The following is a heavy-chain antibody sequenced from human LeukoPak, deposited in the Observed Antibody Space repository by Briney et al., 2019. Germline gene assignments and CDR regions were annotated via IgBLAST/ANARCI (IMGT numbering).Heavy chain of an antibody. CDR3: ARGGGRLSYYYDSSGPKDDY. Sequence: PGGSLRLSCAASGFTFGSYSMNWVRQAPGKGLEWVSSISSSSSYIYYADSVKGRFTISRDNAKNSLYLQMNSLRAEDTAVYYCARGGGRLSYYYDSSGPKDDYWGQGTLVTVSS. D-gene: IGHD3-22*01. CDR1: GFTFGSYS. J-gene: IGHJ4*02. CDR2: ISSSSSYI. V-gene: IGHV3-21*01.